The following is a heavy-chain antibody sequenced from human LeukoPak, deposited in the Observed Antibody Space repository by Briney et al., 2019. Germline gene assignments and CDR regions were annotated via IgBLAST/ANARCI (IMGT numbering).Heavy chain of an antibody. CDR3: ARHAYCSSTGCYSFEY. J-gene: IGHJ4*02. D-gene: IGHD2-2*01. Sequence: SETLSLTCSVSSGSISSYYWSWIRQPPGKGLEWIGYIYSSGSTNYNPSLKSGVTISVDTSRNQFSLTLTSVTAADTAVYYCARHAYCSSTGCYSFEYWGQGTLVTVSS. CDR2: IYSSGST. CDR1: SGSISSYY. V-gene: IGHV4-59*08.